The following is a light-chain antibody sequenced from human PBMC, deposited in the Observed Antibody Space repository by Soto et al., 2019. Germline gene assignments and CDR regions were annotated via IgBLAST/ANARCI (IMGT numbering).Light chain of an antibody. V-gene: IGKV1-27*01. J-gene: IGKJ5*01. CDR1: QDIRNS. CDR2: SAS. CDR3: QKYNTVPAT. Sequence: DIQMTQSPPSLSASVGDRVTITCRASQDIRNSLAWYQQKPGTVPKLLIYSASTLQSGVPSRFSGSGSGTDFTLTISSLQPEDVATYYCQKYNTVPATFGQGTRLDIK.